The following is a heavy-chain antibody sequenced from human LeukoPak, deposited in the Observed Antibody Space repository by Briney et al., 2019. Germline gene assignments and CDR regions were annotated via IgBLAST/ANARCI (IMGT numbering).Heavy chain of an antibody. V-gene: IGHV3-23*01. Sequence: GGTLRLSCAASGFTFSSYGMSWVRQAPGKGLEWVSVISADSATTFYADSVKGRFTISRDNAKNTVFLQMSSLRAEDTALYYCARKSASGNYPLDYWGQGTLVTVSS. D-gene: IGHD3-10*01. CDR1: GFTFSSYG. CDR3: ARKSASGNYPLDY. CDR2: ISADSATT. J-gene: IGHJ4*02.